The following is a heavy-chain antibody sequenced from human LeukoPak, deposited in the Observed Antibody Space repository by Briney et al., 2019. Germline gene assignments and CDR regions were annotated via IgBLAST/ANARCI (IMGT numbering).Heavy chain of an antibody. CDR3: ASRDRFGEFDY. V-gene: IGHV3-30-3*01. D-gene: IGHD3-10*01. J-gene: IGHJ4*01. CDR2: ISYDGSNK. CDR1: GFTFSSYA. Sequence: GGSLRLSCAASGFTFSSYAMHWVRQAPGKGLEWVAVISYDGSNKYYADSVKGRFTIPRDNSKNTLYLQMNSLRAEDTAVYYCASRDRFGEFDYWGQEPWSPSPQ.